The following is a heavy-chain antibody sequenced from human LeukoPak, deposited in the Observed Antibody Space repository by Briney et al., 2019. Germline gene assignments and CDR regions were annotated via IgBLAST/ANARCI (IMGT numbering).Heavy chain of an antibody. D-gene: IGHD6-19*01. V-gene: IGHV3-30*04. Sequence: GGSLRLSCAASGFTFSSYAMHWVRQAPGKGLEWVAVISYDGSNKYYADSVKGRFTISRDNSKNTLYLQMNSLRAEDTAVYYCARVSSIAVAGREAFDIWGQGTMVTVSS. CDR2: ISYDGSNK. CDR3: ARVSSIAVAGREAFDI. CDR1: GFTFSSYA. J-gene: IGHJ3*02.